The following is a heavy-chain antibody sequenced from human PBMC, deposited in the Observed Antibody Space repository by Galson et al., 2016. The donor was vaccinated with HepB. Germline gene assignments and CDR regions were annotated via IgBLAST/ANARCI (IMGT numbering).Heavy chain of an antibody. Sequence: SLRLSCAASGIAFSGYWMSWVRQAPGKGLEWVANIKQDGNEKYYVDSVKGRFTISRHNAKNSLYLQMNSLRADDTAVYYCARLVEVARFDHWGQGTLVTVSS. CDR2: IKQDGNEK. CDR1: GIAFSGYW. J-gene: IGHJ4*02. V-gene: IGHV3-7*03. CDR3: ARLVEVARFDH. D-gene: IGHD2-2*01.